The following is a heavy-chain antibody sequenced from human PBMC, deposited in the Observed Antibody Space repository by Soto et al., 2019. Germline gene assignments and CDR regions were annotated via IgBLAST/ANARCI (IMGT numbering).Heavy chain of an antibody. V-gene: IGHV3-30*04. CDR3: TRDLLAGHDVY. J-gene: IGHJ4*02. D-gene: IGHD5-12*01. Sequence: QVQLVESGGGVVQPGRSLRLSCAASGFTFRKFAMHWVRQAPGKGLEWLAAITFDGKDKYYADSVKGRFTISRDTSKNTLYLQMNSLRIHYTTLYFCTRDLLAGHDVYWGQGTLVTVSS. CDR1: GFTFRKFA. CDR2: ITFDGKDK.